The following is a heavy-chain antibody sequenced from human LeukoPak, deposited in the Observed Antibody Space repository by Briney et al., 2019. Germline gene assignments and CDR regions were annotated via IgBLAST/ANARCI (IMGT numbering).Heavy chain of an antibody. CDR1: GFTFSSYA. J-gene: IGHJ4*02. V-gene: IGHV3-30*04. D-gene: IGHD1-26*01. CDR2: ISYDGSNK. CDR3: ARLGATSDY. Sequence: GGSLRFSCAASGFTFSSYAMHWVRQAPGKGLEWVAVISYDGSNKYYADSVKGRFTISRDNSKNTLYLQMNSLRAEDTAVYYCARLGATSDYWGQGTLVTVSS.